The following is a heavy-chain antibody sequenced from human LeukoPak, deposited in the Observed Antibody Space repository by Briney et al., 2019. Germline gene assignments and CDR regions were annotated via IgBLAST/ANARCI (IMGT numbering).Heavy chain of an antibody. CDR2: IKQDGSEK. J-gene: IGHJ4*02. Sequence: GGSLRLSCAASGFTFSSYWMSWVRQAPGKGLEWVANIKQDGSEKYYVDSVKGRFTISRDNAKNSLYLQMNSLRAEDTAVYYCARENYDFWRGYYSGGIYYFDYWGQGTLVTVSS. V-gene: IGHV3-7*01. CDR3: ARENYDFWRGYYSGGIYYFDY. CDR1: GFTFSSYW. D-gene: IGHD3-3*01.